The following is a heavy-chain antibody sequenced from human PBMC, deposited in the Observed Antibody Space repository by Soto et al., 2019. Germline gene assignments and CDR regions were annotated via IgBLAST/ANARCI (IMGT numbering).Heavy chain of an antibody. D-gene: IGHD3-9*01. CDR3: ASPPGY. CDR1: GFYISSSFFY. V-gene: IGHV4-39*01. CDR2: VYYSGNT. Sequence: PLVILFLPYSFSGFYISSSFFYWSWIRQPPGKGLEWIGTVYYSGNTFYNTSLESRLTISIDRAKDQFSLRLTSVSESDTPIYYCASPPGYRGQGAPVTVSS. J-gene: IGHJ4*02.